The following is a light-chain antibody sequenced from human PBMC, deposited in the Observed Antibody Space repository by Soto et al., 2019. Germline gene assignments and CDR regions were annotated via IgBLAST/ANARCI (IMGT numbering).Light chain of an antibody. CDR3: QHFANFPLT. CDR2: DAS. V-gene: IGKV1-33*01. CDR1: QSVTSH. J-gene: IGKJ5*01. Sequence: EILMTQSPSSLSVSVGDRATMTCRASQSVTSHLNWYQYKEGEAPQLLIYDASNWESGIPSRFSGSGSGTDFTLTISSLQSEDIATYYCQHFANFPLTFGQGAHLDIK.